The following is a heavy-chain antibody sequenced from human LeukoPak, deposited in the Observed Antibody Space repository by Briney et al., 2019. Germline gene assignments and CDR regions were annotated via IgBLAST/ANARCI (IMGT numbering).Heavy chain of an antibody. CDR1: GFTFSSYA. Sequence: GGSLRLSCAASGFTFSSYAMSWVRQAPGKGLEWVSAISGSGGSTYYADSVKGRFTISRHNSKNTLYLQMNSLRAEDTAVYYCARGYCSGGSCYPWAFDIWGQGTMVTVSS. V-gene: IGHV3-23*01. CDR3: ARGYCSGGSCYPWAFDI. CDR2: ISGSGGST. J-gene: IGHJ3*02. D-gene: IGHD2-15*01.